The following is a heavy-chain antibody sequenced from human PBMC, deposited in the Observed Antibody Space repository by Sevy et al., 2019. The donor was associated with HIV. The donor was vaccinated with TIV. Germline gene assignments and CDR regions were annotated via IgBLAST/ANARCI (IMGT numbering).Heavy chain of an antibody. V-gene: IGHV1-18*01. D-gene: IGHD1-26*01. CDR1: GYTFTYYH. CDR2: ITPNNGHT. CDR3: ARAPSGSQGPGQYFHH. J-gene: IGHJ1*01. Sequence: ASVKVSCKASGYTFTYYHITWVRQAPGQGLEWMGWITPNNGHTNIAQRLQGRVTMTTDTSTSTAYRELRSLTSDDTAGYYCARAPSGSQGPGQYFHHWGQGTLVTVSS.